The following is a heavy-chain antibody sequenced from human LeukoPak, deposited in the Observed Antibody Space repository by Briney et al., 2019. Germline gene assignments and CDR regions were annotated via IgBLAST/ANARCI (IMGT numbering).Heavy chain of an antibody. CDR3: ASIVVVPAATDDAFDI. V-gene: IGHV4-34*01. CDR2: INHSGST. D-gene: IGHD2-2*01. CDR1: GGSFSGYY. J-gene: IGHJ3*02. Sequence: NASETLSLTCAVYGGSFSGYYWSWTRQPPGKGLEWIGEINHSGSTNYNPSLKSRVTISVDTSKNQFSLKLSSVTAADTAVYYCASIVVVPAATDDAFDIWGRGTMVTVSS.